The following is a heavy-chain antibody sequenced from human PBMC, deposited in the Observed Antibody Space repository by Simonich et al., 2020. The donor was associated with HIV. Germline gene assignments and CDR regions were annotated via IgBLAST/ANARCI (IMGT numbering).Heavy chain of an antibody. D-gene: IGHD4-17*01. Sequence: EVQLLESGGGLVHPVGSLRLSCVASGFTFRNYAMSWVRQGPGKELEWVSSITGSGAGTKYADSVKGRFTISRDNSKNTVSLQMNGLRAEDTAVYYCAKDRGFESGDYGYFDYWGQGTLVTVSS. CDR1: GFTFRNYA. CDR3: AKDRGFESGDYGYFDY. V-gene: IGHV3-23*01. CDR2: ITGSGAGT. J-gene: IGHJ4*02.